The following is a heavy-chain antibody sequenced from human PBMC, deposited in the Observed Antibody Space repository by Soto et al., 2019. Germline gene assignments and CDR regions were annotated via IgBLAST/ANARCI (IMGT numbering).Heavy chain of an antibody. V-gene: IGHV1-18*01. CDR2: ISAYNGNT. D-gene: IGHD3-22*01. Sequence: QVQLVQSGAEVKKPGASVKVSCKASGYTFTSYGISWVRQAPGQGLEWMGWISAYNGNTNYAEKLQSRVNMTTDTSTSTPYMELRSLRSDDTAVYYCASTVSDYDSSGYYYRGRYFQHWGQGTLVTVSS. J-gene: IGHJ1*01. CDR1: GYTFTSYG. CDR3: ASTVSDYDSSGYYYRGRYFQH.